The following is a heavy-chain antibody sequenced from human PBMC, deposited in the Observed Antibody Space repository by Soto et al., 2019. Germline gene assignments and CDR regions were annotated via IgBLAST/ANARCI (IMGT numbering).Heavy chain of an antibody. Sequence: QSQTLSLTCAISGDSVSSNSAAWNWIRQSPSRGLEWLGRTYYRSKWYNDYAVSVKSRITINPDTSKNQFSLQLNSVTPEDTAVYYCAREFYVHLWELPVRAFDIWGQGTMVTVSS. V-gene: IGHV6-1*01. CDR3: AREFYVHLWELPVRAFDI. CDR2: TYYRSKWYN. D-gene: IGHD1-26*01. CDR1: GDSVSSNSAA. J-gene: IGHJ3*02.